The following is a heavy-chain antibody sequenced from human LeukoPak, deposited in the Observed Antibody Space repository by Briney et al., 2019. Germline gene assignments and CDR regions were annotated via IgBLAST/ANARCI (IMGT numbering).Heavy chain of an antibody. J-gene: IGHJ6*03. CDR2: ISGSGGST. CDR1: GFTFSSYA. CDR3: AKGGWLYYYYYYMDV. D-gene: IGHD3-22*01. Sequence: PGGSLRLSCAASGFTFSSYAMSWVCQAPGKGLEWVSAISGSGGSTYYADSVKGRFTISRDNSKNTLYLQMNSLRAEDTAVYYCAKGGWLYYYYYYMDVWGKGTTVTVSS. V-gene: IGHV3-23*01.